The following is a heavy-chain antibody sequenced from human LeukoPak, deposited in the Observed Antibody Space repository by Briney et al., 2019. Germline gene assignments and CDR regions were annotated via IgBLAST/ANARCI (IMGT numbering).Heavy chain of an antibody. CDR2: INPNSGGT. J-gene: IGHJ6*03. CDR3: ARGLQYYYGSGSYNYYMDV. CDR1: GYTFTSYY. V-gene: IGHV1-2*02. Sequence: ASVKVSCKASGYTFTSYYMHWVRQAPGQGLEWMGWINPNSGGTNYAQKFQGRVTMTRDTSISTAYMELSRLRSDDTAVYYCARGLQYYYGSGSYNYYMDVWGKGTTVTVSS. D-gene: IGHD3-10*01.